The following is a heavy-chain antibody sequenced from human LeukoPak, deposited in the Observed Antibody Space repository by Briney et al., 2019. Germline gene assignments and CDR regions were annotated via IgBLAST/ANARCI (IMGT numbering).Heavy chain of an antibody. CDR1: GFTFSSFW. V-gene: IGHV3-74*01. CDR3: ARGPKSRYSSGLDY. CDR2: IDADGRT. Sequence: PGGSLRLSCAASGFTFSSFWMHWVRQAPEKGLVWVSRIDADGRTNYADSVKGRFSISRDNAKNTLYLQMNSLRVEDTAVYYCARGPKSRYSSGLDYWGQGTLVTVSS. D-gene: IGHD6-19*01. J-gene: IGHJ4*02.